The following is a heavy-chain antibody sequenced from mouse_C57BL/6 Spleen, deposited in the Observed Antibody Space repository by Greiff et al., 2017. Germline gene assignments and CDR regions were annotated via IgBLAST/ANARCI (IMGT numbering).Heavy chain of an antibody. D-gene: IGHD4-1*01. Sequence: EVQRVESGGDLVKPGGSLKLSCAASGFTFSSYGMSWVRQTPDKRLEWVATISSGGSYTYYPDSVKGRFTISRDNAKNTLYLQMSSLKSEDTAMYYCASLKLGRNYAMDYWGQGTSVTVSS. J-gene: IGHJ4*01. CDR2: ISSGGSYT. V-gene: IGHV5-6*01. CDR1: GFTFSSYG. CDR3: ASLKLGRNYAMDY.